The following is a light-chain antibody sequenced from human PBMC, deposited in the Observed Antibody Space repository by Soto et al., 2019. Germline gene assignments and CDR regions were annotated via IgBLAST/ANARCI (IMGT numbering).Light chain of an antibody. CDR1: SSNIGSNY. V-gene: IGLV1-47*02. Sequence: QPVLTQPPSASGTPGQRVSISCSGSSSNIGSNYVYWYQQLPGTAPQLLIYSNNQRPSGVPDRFSGSKSGTSASLAISGLRSEDEAAYYCAAWDDSLSGLVVFGGGTKLTVL. CDR2: SNN. J-gene: IGLJ2*01. CDR3: AAWDDSLSGLVV.